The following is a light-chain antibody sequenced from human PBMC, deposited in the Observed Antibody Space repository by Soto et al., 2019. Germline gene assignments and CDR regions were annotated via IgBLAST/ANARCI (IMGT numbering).Light chain of an antibody. V-gene: IGLV1-51*01. CDR1: SSNIGGNS. CDR2: DDD. J-gene: IGLJ1*01. Sequence: VLTHPPSVSSAPGQKVTISCSGSSSNIGGNSVSWYQQLPGTAPKLLIYDDDKRPSGIPDRFSGSKSGTSATLGITGFQTGDEADYYCGSWDSSLSAYVFGTGTKVTVL. CDR3: GSWDSSLSAYV.